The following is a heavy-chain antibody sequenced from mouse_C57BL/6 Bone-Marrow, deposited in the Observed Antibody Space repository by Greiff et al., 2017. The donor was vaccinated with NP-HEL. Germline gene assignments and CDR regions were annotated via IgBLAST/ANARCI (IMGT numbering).Heavy chain of an antibody. D-gene: IGHD1-1*01. CDR2: IRNKANGYTT. J-gene: IGHJ3*01. CDR3: ARYMDYYGSSSFAY. CDR1: GFTFTDYY. Sequence: EVMLVESGGGLVQPGGSLSLSCAASGFTFTDYYMSWVRQPPGKALEWLGFIRNKANGYTTEYSASVKGRFTISRDNSQSILYLQMNALRAEDSATYYCARYMDYYGSSSFAYWGQGTLVTVSA. V-gene: IGHV7-3*01.